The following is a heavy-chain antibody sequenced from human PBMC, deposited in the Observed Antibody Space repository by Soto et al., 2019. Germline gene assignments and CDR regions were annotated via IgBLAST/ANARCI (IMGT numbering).Heavy chain of an antibody. J-gene: IGHJ6*02. CDR3: ARGSSIAGLYYGMDV. CDR2: NYYSGIT. D-gene: IGHD6-6*01. Sequence: SETLSLTCTVSGGSISSGGYYWTWIRQHLGKGLEWIGYNYYSGITYYNPSLKSRVTISLDTSKNQFSLKLSSVTAADTAVYYCARGSSIAGLYYGMDVWGQGTTVTVSS. V-gene: IGHV4-31*03. CDR1: GGSISSGGYY.